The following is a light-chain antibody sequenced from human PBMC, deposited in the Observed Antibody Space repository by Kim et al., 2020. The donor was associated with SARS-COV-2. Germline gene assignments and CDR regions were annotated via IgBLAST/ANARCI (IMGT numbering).Light chain of an antibody. CDR2: SNN. J-gene: IGLJ2*01. CDR1: SSNIVSNT. Sequence: GQRVTISCSGSSSNIVSNTVNWYQQLPGTAPKLLIYSNNQRPSGVPDRISGSKSGTSFSLAISGLQSEDEADYYCAAWDGSLNGVVFGGGTKLTVL. CDR3: AAWDGSLNGVV. V-gene: IGLV1-44*01.